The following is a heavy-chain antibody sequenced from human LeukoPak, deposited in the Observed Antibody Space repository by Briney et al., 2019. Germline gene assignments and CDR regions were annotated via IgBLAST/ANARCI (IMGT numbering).Heavy chain of an antibody. J-gene: IGHJ3*02. D-gene: IGHD3-22*01. CDR2: ISYDGRRK. Sequence: PGGSLRLSCAASGFTFLSYGMHWVRQSPGKGLEWMTFISYDGRRKNYADSVKGRFTISRDNSESILFLQMSSLRAEDTAVYYCAKLAYDASGPSRPSFDMWGQGTMVTVSS. CDR3: AKLAYDASGPSRPSFDM. V-gene: IGHV3-30*18. CDR1: GFTFLSYG.